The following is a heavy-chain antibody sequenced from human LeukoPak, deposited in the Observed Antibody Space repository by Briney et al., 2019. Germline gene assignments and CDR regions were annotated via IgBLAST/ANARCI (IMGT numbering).Heavy chain of an antibody. CDR2: ISSGSAI. D-gene: IGHD3-3*01. Sequence: GGSLRLSCAASGFTLSSFEMNWVRQAPGEGLEWVSYISSGSAIWYADSVKGRFTISRDNAKNSLYLQMNSLRAEDTAVYYCARSFFGVVPSFDYWGQGTLVTVSP. V-gene: IGHV3-48*03. CDR3: ARSFFGVVPSFDY. CDR1: GFTLSSFE. J-gene: IGHJ4*02.